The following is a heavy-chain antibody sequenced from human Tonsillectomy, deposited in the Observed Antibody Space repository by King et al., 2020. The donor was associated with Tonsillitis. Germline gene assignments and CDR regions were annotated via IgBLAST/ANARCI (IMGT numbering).Heavy chain of an antibody. J-gene: IGHJ4*02. CDR3: TRGQLGPFDY. CDR1: GFTFGDYA. Sequence: QLVQSGGDLVQPGRSLRLSCTASGFTFGDYAMSWVRQAPGKGLEWGGFIRSKDYGGTTEYAASVKGRFTISRDDSKSIAYLQMNSLKTEDTAVYYCTRGQLGPFDYWGQGTLVTVSS. V-gene: IGHV3-49*04. CDR2: IRSKDYGGTT. D-gene: IGHD3-10*01.